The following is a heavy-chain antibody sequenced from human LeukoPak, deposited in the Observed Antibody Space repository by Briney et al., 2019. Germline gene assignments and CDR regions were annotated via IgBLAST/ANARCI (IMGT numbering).Heavy chain of an antibody. J-gene: IGHJ5*02. CDR1: GFTFDNYG. Sequence: GGSLRLSCAASGFTFDNYGINWVRQAPGKGLEWVSRIHWNGGRTGYADSVKGRFTISRDNAKNSLSLQMNSLRAEDTAVYYCARVVTYSDILTGNNWFDPWGQGTLVTVSS. D-gene: IGHD3-9*01. CDR3: ARVVTYSDILTGNNWFDP. V-gene: IGHV3-20*04. CDR2: IHWNGGRT.